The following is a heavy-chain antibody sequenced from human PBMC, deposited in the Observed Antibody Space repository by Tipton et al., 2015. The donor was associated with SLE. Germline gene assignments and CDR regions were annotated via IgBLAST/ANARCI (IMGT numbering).Heavy chain of an antibody. D-gene: IGHD6-19*01. V-gene: IGHV4-59*12. CDR1: GGSISSSY. Sequence: TLSLTCTVSGGSISSSYWSWIRQPPGKGLEWIGYIFYSGSTNYNLSLKSRVTISVDTSKNQFSLKLSSVTAADTAVYYCARDRGWDAFDIWGQGTMVTVSS. J-gene: IGHJ3*02. CDR2: IFYSGST. CDR3: ARDRGWDAFDI.